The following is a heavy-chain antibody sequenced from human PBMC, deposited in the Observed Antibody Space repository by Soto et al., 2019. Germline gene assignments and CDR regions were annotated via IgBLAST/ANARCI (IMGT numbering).Heavy chain of an antibody. V-gene: IGHV3-11*05. CDR3: AVYTALAHHANDRQQAFDY. Sequence: QVQLVESGGGLVKPGESLRLSCVASGFLFNDYNMNWVRQAPGKGLEWVSYLGTSGSDSTYADSVKGRFTISRDNAKNPPFLHMNTLRAAATGVYDCAVYTALAHHANDRQQAFDYWGQGTLVTVSS. J-gene: IGHJ4*02. CDR2: LGTSGSDS. CDR1: GFLFNDYN. D-gene: IGHD3-22*01.